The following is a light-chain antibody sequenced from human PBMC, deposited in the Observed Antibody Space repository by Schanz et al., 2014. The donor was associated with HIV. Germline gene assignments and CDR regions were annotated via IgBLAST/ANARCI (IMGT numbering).Light chain of an antibody. CDR1: SSNIGAGYD. CDR2: INS. Sequence: QSVLTQPPSVSGAPGQRVTISCTGSSSNIGAGYDVHWYQQLPGTAPKLLIYINSNRPSGVPDRFSGSKSGTSASLAISGLQPEDEADYYCAVWDDSLNLLFGGGTKLTVL. CDR3: AVWDDSLNLL. J-gene: IGLJ2*01. V-gene: IGLV1-40*01.